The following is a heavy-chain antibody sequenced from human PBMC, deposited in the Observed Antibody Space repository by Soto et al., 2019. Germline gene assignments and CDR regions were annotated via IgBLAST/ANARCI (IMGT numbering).Heavy chain of an antibody. V-gene: IGHV5-51*01. D-gene: IGHD1-20*01. CDR2: IYPGDSDT. J-gene: IGHJ6*02. CDR1: GYSFTSYW. CDR3: ARLVRPMGWYNIDYYYGMDV. Sequence: PGESLKISCKGFGYSFTSYWIGWVRQMPGKGLEWMGIIYPGDSDTRYSPSFQGQVTISADKSISTAYLQWSSLKASDTAMYYCARLVRPMGWYNIDYYYGMDVWGQGTTVTVSS.